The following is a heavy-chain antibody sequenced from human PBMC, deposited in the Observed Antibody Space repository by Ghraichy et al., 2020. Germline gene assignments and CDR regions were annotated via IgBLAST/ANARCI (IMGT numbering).Heavy chain of an antibody. CDR1: GGSFSGYY. D-gene: IGHD6-6*01. V-gene: IGHV4-34*01. Sequence: SETLSLTCAVYGGSFSGYYWSWIRQPPGKGLEWIGEINHSGSTNYNPSLKSRVTISVDTSKNQFSLKLSSVTAADTAVYYCARGKSIAARGSRSYYGMDVWGQGTTVTVSS. J-gene: IGHJ6*02. CDR3: ARGKSIAARGSRSYYGMDV. CDR2: INHSGST.